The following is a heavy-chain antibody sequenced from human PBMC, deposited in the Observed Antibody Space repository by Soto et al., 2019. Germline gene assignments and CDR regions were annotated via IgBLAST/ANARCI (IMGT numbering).Heavy chain of an antibody. D-gene: IGHD6-13*01. J-gene: IGHJ4*02. Sequence: SVKVSCKASGGTFSSYAISWVRQAPGQGLEWMGGIIPIFGTANYAQKFQGRVTITADESTSAAYMELSSLRSEDTAVYYCAAGYSSSWYHYKTDYWGQGTLVTVSS. CDR1: GGTFSSYA. CDR2: IIPIFGTA. CDR3: AAGYSSSWYHYKTDY. V-gene: IGHV1-69*13.